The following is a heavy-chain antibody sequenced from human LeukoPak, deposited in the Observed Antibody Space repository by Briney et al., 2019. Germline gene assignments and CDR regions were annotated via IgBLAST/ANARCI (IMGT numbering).Heavy chain of an antibody. Sequence: SETLSLTCTVSGGSISTSSYYWGWVRQPPGKGLEWIGRIYTSGSTNYNPSLKSRVTISVDTSKNQFSLKLTSVTAADTAVYYCAREGGKVTTIFGYWFDPWGQGTLVTVSS. V-gene: IGHV4-39*07. CDR2: IYTSGST. D-gene: IGHD3-3*01. CDR1: GGSISTSSYY. J-gene: IGHJ5*02. CDR3: AREGGKVTTIFGYWFDP.